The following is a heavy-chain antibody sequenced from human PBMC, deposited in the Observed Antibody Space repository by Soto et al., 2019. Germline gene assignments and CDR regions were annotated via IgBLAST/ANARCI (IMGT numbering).Heavy chain of an antibody. CDR2: IRGSSGTT. J-gene: IGHJ4*02. V-gene: IGHV3-48*02. D-gene: IGHD6-19*01. CDR1: GFSVSGYS. CDR3: ARDPPGSGWSKDC. Sequence: EVQLMESGGGLVRPGGSLRLSCAASGFSVSGYSMNWVRQAPGKGLERISYIRGSSGTTIYAASVRGRFTISRDNANNSLYLQMDSLRDDDTAVYYCARDPPGSGWSKDCWGQGTLVTVSS.